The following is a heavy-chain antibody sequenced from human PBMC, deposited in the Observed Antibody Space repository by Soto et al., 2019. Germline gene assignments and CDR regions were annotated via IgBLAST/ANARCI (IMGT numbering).Heavy chain of an antibody. CDR3: AKGEYYYGSGSPYYGMDV. CDR2: ISYDGSNK. D-gene: IGHD3-10*01. V-gene: IGHV3-30*18. J-gene: IGHJ6*02. CDR1: GFTFSSYG. Sequence: GGSLRLSCAASGFTFSSYGMHWVRQAPGKGLEWVAVISYDGSNKYYADSVKGRFTISRDSSKNTLYLEMNSLRPEDTAVYYCAKGEYYYGSGSPYYGMDVWGQGTLVTVSS.